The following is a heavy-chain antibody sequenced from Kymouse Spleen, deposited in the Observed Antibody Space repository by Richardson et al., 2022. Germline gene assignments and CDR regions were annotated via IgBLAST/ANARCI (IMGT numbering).Heavy chain of an antibody. J-gene: IGHJ5*02. CDR3: ARGITMVRGVIITSWFDP. V-gene: IGHV3-33*01. CDR2: IWYDGSNK. Sequence: QVQLVESGGGVVQPGRSLRLSCAASGFTFSSYGMHWVRQAPGKGLEWVAVIWYDGSNKYYADSVKGRFTISRDNSKNTLYLQMNSLRAEDTAVYYCARGITMVRGVIITSWFDPWGQGTLVTVSS. D-gene: IGHD3-10*01. CDR1: GFTFSSYG.